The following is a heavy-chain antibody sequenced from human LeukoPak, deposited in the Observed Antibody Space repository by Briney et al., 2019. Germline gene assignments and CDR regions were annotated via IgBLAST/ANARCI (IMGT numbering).Heavy chain of an antibody. D-gene: IGHD6-13*01. V-gene: IGHV3-48*03. CDR3: ARGPYSSNWYVDY. Sequence: GGSLRLSCAASGFTLTSYEMNWFRLAPEKGLEWISYISRTGNSIYYADSVKGRFTVSRDSAKNSLYLQMNSLRAEDTAVYYCARGPYSSNWYVDYWGQGTLVTVAS. J-gene: IGHJ4*02. CDR1: GFTLTSYE. CDR2: ISRTGNSI.